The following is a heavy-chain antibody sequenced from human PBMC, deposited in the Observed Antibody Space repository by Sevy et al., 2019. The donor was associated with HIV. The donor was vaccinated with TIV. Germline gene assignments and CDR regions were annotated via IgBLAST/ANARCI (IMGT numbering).Heavy chain of an antibody. V-gene: IGHV1-18*01. Sequence: ASVKVSCKTSGYTFNSYSITWVRQAPGQGLEWMGWVSPHNADRNVAQRFQGRVTLTTDTSTVTAYMVLRSLGSDDTALYYCAKSRGSSGFLHWGPGTMVTVSS. D-gene: IGHD6-19*01. J-gene: IGHJ4*02. CDR2: VSPHNADR. CDR1: GYTFNSYS. CDR3: AKSRGSSGFLH.